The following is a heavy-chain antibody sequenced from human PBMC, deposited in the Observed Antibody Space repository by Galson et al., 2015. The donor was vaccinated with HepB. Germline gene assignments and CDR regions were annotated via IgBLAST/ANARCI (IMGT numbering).Heavy chain of an antibody. V-gene: IGHV4-39*07. CDR1: GGSISSSSYY. CDR2: IYYSGST. CDR3: ARTTVTTFLYLLDY. Sequence: ETLSLTCTVSGGSISSSSYYWSWIRQPPGKGLEWIGSIYYSGSTYYNPSLKSRVTISVDTSKNQFSLKLSSVTAADTAVYYCARTTVTTFLYLLDYWGQGTLVTVSS. D-gene: IGHD4-17*01. J-gene: IGHJ4*02.